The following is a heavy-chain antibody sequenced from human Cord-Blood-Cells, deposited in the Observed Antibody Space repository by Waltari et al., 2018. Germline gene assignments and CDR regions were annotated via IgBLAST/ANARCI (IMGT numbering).Heavy chain of an antibody. Sequence: QVQLVESGGGVVQPGRSLSLPCAALGFPSSTYPMPWFRTAPGKGLEWVAVISYDGSNKYYADSVKGRFTISRDNSKNTLYLQMNSLRAEDTAVYYCARDRDGYNNWFDPWGQGTLVTVSS. V-gene: IGHV3-30-3*01. J-gene: IGHJ5*02. CDR3: ARDRDGYNNWFDP. D-gene: IGHD5-12*01. CDR2: ISYDGSNK. CDR1: GFPSSTYP.